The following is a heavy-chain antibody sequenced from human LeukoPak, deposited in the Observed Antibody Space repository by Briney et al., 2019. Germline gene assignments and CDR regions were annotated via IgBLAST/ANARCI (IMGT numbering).Heavy chain of an antibody. J-gene: IGHJ4*02. CDR1: GYTVQNQG. CDR3: AREAGSSWLNYFDY. D-gene: IGHD6-13*01. V-gene: IGHV1-18*01. Sequence: EASVKVSCKASGYTVQNQGITWVRQAPGQGLEWMGWISAYNGNTNYAQKLQGRVTMTTDTSTSTAYMELRSLRSDDTAVYYCAREAGSSWLNYFDYWGQGTLVTVSS. CDR2: ISAYNGNT.